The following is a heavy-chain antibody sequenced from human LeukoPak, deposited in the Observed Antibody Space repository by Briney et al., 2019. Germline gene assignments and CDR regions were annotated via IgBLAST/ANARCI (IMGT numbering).Heavy chain of an antibody. CDR3: AKDGTDYYGSGSYPILTYYYFDY. CDR1: GFTFSSYA. D-gene: IGHD3-10*01. Sequence: PGGPLRLSCAASGFTFSSYAMSWVRQAPGKGLEWVSAISGSGGSTYYADSVKGRFTISRDNSKNTLYLQMNSLRAEDTAVYYCAKDGTDYYGSGSYPILTYYYFDYWGQGTLVTVSS. J-gene: IGHJ4*02. CDR2: ISGSGGST. V-gene: IGHV3-23*01.